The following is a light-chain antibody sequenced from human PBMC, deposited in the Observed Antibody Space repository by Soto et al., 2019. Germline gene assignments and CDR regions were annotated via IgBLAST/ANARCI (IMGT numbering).Light chain of an antibody. Sequence: DIQMTQSPSSLSASVVDRVTITFRASQSISSYLNWYQQKPGKAPKLLIDTAASLHGGAPSRFTFTTSGTEFTLTISSLQPEDFATYYCQQYNSYSQTFGQGTKVDIK. CDR3: QQYNSYSQT. J-gene: IGKJ1*01. CDR2: TAA. CDR1: QSISSY. V-gene: IGKV1-39*01.